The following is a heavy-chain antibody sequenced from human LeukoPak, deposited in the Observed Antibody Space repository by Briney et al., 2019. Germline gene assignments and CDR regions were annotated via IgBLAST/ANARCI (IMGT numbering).Heavy chain of an antibody. CDR1: GGSFSGYY. D-gene: IGHD1-26*01. Sequence: PSETLSLTCAVYGGSFSGYYWSWIRQPPGKGLEWIGEINHSGSTNYNPSLKSRVTISVDTSKNQFSLKLSSVTAADTAVYYCARHIVRGRTFDYWGQGTLVTVSS. V-gene: IGHV4-34*01. CDR3: ARHIVRGRTFDY. J-gene: IGHJ4*02. CDR2: INHSGST.